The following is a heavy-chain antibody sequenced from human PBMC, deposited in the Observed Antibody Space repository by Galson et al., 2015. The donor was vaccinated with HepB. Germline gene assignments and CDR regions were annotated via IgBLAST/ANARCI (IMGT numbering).Heavy chain of an antibody. D-gene: IGHD6-13*01. CDR2: IKQDGSEK. CDR1: GFTFSSYW. J-gene: IGHJ5*02. V-gene: IGHV3-7*03. CDR3: ARDASPRAAAGTSSDP. Sequence: SLRLSCAASGFTFSSYWMSWVRQAPGKGLEWVANIKQDGSEKYYVDSVKGRFTISRDNAKNSLYLQMNSQRAEDTAVYYCARDASPRAAAGTSSDPWGQGTLVTVSS.